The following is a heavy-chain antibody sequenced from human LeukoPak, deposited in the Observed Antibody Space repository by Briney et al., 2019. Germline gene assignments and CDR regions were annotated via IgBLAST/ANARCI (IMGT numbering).Heavy chain of an antibody. D-gene: IGHD5-12*01. CDR2: IIPIFGTA. J-gene: IGHJ4*02. CDR3: ATDSYSGYDI. Sequence: GASVKVSCKASGGTFSSYAISWVRQAPGQGLEWMGGIIPIFGTANYAQKFQGRVTITTDESTSTAYMELSSLRSEDTAVYYCATDSYSGYDIWGQGTLVTVSS. V-gene: IGHV1-69*05. CDR1: GGTFSSYA.